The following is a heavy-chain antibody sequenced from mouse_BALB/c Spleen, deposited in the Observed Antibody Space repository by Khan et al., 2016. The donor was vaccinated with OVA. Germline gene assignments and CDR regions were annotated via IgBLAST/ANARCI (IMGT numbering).Heavy chain of an antibody. Sequence: EVELVESGPGLVKPSQSLSLTCSVTGYSITSGYRRNWIRQLPGNQLVWMGYISYDGSTNYNPSLKNRTSITRDTSTNQSFLKLNSVTTEDTSAYYCTRGGVVGRYWYFDVWGAGTTVTVSS. V-gene: IGHV3-6*02. D-gene: IGHD1-1*01. CDR3: TRGGVVGRYWYFDV. CDR2: ISYDGST. J-gene: IGHJ1*01. CDR1: GYSITSGYR.